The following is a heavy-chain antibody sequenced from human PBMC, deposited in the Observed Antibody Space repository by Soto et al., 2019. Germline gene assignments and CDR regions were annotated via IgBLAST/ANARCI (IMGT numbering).Heavy chain of an antibody. Sequence: QVQLQESGPGLVKPSQTLSLTCTVSGGSISSGDYYWSWIRQPPGKGLEWIGYIYHSGSTYYNPSLNSRVTISVNTSENQFSLKRSSVTAADTAVYYCASERPEGARLDPWGQGTLGTVAA. D-gene: IGHD6-6*01. V-gene: IGHV4-30-4*01. J-gene: IGHJ5*02. CDR2: IYHSGST. CDR1: GGSISSGDYY. CDR3: ASERPEGARLDP.